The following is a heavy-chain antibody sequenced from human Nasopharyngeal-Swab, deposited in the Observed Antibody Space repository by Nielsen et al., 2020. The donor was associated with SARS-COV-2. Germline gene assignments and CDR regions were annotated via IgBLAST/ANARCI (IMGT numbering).Heavy chain of an antibody. D-gene: IGHD6-19*01. V-gene: IGHV4-59*08. CDR3: ARGYSSGWYFD. Sequence: SETLSLTCTVSGGSISSYYWSWIRQPPGKGLEWIGYIYYSGSTNYNPSLQSRVTISVDTSKNQFSLKLSSVTAADTAVYYCARGYSSGWYFDWGQGTLVTVSS. CDR1: GGSISSYY. CDR2: IYYSGST. J-gene: IGHJ4*02.